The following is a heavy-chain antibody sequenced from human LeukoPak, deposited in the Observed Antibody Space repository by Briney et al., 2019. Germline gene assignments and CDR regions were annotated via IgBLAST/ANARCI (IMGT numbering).Heavy chain of an antibody. CDR3: ARDYILPLETDNGDGFAI. D-gene: IGHD3-3*02. CDR2: VSPSHTTR. J-gene: IGHJ3*02. V-gene: IGHV1-18*01. Sequence: ASVIVSCKASGYTFRQYSISWVRQAPGKGLEWMGWVSPSHTTRVYAQQFQGRVTMTADTNTNTVSMELRSLRSDDTAVYFCARDYILPLETDNGDGFAIWGQGTVVSVSS. CDR1: GYTFRQYS.